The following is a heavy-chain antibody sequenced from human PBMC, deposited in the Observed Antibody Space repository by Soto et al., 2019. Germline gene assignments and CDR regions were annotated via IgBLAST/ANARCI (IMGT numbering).Heavy chain of an antibody. V-gene: IGHV3-23*01. Sequence: EVQLLESGGGLVQPGGGSLRLSCAASGFTFNNYAMSWVRQAPGKGLEWVSTISDSGGSTYYADSVKGRFTISRDNSKNTLYLQMNSLRAEDTAVYYCAKRSNTPAAMKSPFDCWGQGTLVTVSS. J-gene: IGHJ4*02. CDR2: ISDSGGST. CDR3: AKRSNTPAAMKSPFDC. CDR1: GFTFNNYA. D-gene: IGHD2-2*01.